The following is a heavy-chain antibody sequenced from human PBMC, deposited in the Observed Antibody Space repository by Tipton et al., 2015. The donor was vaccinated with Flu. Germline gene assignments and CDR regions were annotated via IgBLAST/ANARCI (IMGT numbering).Heavy chain of an antibody. D-gene: IGHD3-3*01. Sequence: SLRLSCAASGITLSDYYMSWVRQAPGKGLEWVSHISSSGSTINYADSVKGRFTISRDNAKNSLYLQMNSLRAEDTAVYYCARDHPPSITVLGEITDYFGMDVWGQGTTVTVSS. CDR1: GITLSDYY. CDR3: ARDHPPSITVLGEITDYFGMDV. J-gene: IGHJ6*02. V-gene: IGHV3-11*01. CDR2: ISSSGSTI.